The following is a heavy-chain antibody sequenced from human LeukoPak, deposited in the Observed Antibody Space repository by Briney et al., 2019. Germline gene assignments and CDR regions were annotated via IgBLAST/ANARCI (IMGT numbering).Heavy chain of an antibody. CDR1: GGSISSRSYY. CDR3: ARHVSSYGINYYFDY. J-gene: IGHJ4*02. D-gene: IGHD5-18*01. CDR2: ISDSGST. V-gene: IGHV4-39*01. Sequence: SETLSLTCTVSGGSISSRSYYWGWIRQPPGKGLEWIGKISDSGSTYYSPSLRSRVTISIDMSKNQFSLKLSSVTAADTAVYYCARHVSSYGINYYFDYWGQGTLVTVSS.